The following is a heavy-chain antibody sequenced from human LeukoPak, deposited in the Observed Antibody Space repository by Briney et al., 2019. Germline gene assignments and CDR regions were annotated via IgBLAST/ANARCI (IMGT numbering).Heavy chain of an antibody. J-gene: IGHJ6*02. CDR2: INHSGST. Sequence: KPSETLSLTCAVYGGSFSGYYWSWIRQPPGKGLEWIGEINHSGSTNYSPSLKSRVTISVDTSKNQFSLKLSSVTAADTAVYYCARGTRFYYYGMDVWGQGTTVTVSS. CDR1: GGSFSGYY. CDR3: ARGTRFYYYGMDV. V-gene: IGHV4-34*01. D-gene: IGHD3-3*01.